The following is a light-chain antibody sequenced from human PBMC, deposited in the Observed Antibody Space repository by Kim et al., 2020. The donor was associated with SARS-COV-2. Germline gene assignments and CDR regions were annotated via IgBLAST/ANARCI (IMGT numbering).Light chain of an antibody. CDR3: QQCNSTPT. CDR2: AAS. J-gene: IGKJ3*01. Sequence: ASGGDSVTITCPTSQIISSYLSWEQQTPGKAPMLLIYAASSLQSGLPSRFGGSGSGTDFTLTISIQPPEYFATYYCQQCNSTPTFGPGTKVDIK. CDR1: QIISSY. V-gene: IGKV1-39*01.